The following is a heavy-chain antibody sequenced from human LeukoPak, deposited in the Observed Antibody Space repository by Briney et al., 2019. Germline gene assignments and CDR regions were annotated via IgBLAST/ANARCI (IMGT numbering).Heavy chain of an antibody. V-gene: IGHV3-33*01. CDR1: GFTFSSFG. CDR3: ARVEYYYDSGSSLHWVGFDY. J-gene: IGHJ4*02. CDR2: IWYDASNK. Sequence: GGSLTLSCAASGFTFSSFGMHWVRQAPGKGLEWVAVIWYDASNKYYADSVKGRFTISRDNSKNTLYLQMNTLRDDDTAVYYCARVEYYYDSGSSLHWVGFDYWGQGTLVTVSS. D-gene: IGHD3-10*01.